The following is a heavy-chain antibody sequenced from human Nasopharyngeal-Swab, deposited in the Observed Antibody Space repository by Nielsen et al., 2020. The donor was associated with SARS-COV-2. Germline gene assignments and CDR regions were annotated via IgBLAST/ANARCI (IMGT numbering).Heavy chain of an antibody. CDR3: AREGYYFGSGCYYF. V-gene: IGHV4-4*07. CDR1: GDSISGYY. CDR2: VYISGGA. Sequence: SETLSLTCTVSGDSISGYYWTWIRQPAGRGLEWIGRVYISGGANYNPSLKSRVTMSVDTSKNQFSLKLSSVTAADTAVYYCAREGYYFGSGCYYFWGQETLVTVSS. D-gene: IGHD3-10*01. J-gene: IGHJ4*02.